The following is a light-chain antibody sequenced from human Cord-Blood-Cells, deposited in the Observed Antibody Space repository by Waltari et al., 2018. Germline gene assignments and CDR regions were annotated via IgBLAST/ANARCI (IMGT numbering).Light chain of an antibody. CDR2: DVS. CDR1: RPNAGRMIY. Sequence: ALTQPASVSGSPGPSITILCPATRPNAGRMIYVTWYQQHPGKAPKLMIYDVSKRPSGVSNRFSGSKSGNTASLTISGLQAEDEADYYCSSYTSSSTWVFGGGTKLTVL. CDR3: SSYTSSSTWV. J-gene: IGLJ3*02. V-gene: IGLV2-14*01.